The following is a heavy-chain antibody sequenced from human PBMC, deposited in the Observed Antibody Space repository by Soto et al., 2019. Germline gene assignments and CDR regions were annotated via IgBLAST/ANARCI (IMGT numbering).Heavy chain of an antibody. Sequence: EVQLVESGGGLVKPGGSLRLSCAASGFTFSNAWMNWVRQAPGKGLEWVGRIKSKTDGGTTDYAAPVKGRFTISRDDSKNTLYLQMNSLKTEDTAVYYCTTEYSSGWYLEVLYYFDYWGQGTLVTVSS. J-gene: IGHJ4*02. V-gene: IGHV3-15*07. CDR3: TTEYSSGWYLEVLYYFDY. CDR1: GFTFSNAW. D-gene: IGHD6-19*01. CDR2: IKSKTDGGTT.